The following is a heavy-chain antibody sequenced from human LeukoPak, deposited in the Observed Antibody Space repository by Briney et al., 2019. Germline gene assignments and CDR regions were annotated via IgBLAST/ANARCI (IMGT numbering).Heavy chain of an antibody. J-gene: IGHJ4*02. CDR1: GYTFTSYG. Sequence: ASVKVSCKASGYTFTSYGIIWVRQAPGQGLEWMGWISAYNGNTNYAQKLQGRVTMTTDTSTSTAYMELRSLRSDDTAVYYCARDERHCSGGSCYSIVSSFDYWGQGTLVTVSS. D-gene: IGHD2-15*01. CDR2: ISAYNGNT. V-gene: IGHV1-18*01. CDR3: ARDERHCSGGSCYSIVSSFDY.